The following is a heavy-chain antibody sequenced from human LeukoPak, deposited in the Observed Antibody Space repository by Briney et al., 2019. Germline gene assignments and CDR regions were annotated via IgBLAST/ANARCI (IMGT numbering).Heavy chain of an antibody. D-gene: IGHD3-22*01. CDR3: AKEGYYDSSGYYYLNYYYMDV. CDR1: GFTFSSYG. J-gene: IGHJ6*03. Sequence: GGSLRLSCAASGFTFSSYGMSWVRQAPGKGLEWVSAISGSGGSTYYADSVKGRFTISRDNSKNTLYLQMNSLRAEDTAVYYCAKEGYYDSSGYYYLNYYYMDVWGKGTTVTISS. CDR2: ISGSGGST. V-gene: IGHV3-23*01.